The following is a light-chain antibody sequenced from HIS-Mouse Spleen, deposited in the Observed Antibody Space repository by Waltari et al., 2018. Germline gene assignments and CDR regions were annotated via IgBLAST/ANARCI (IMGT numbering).Light chain of an antibody. J-gene: IGKJ4*01. CDR2: AAS. V-gene: IGKV1-17*03. CDR1: QSISNY. Sequence: DIQVTQSPSAMSASVGDRGTITCRSSQSISNYFAWFQQKPGKVPKRLIYAASSLQSGVPSRFSGSGSGTEFTLTISSLQPEDFATYYCLQHNSYPLTFGGGTKVEIK. CDR3: LQHNSYPLT.